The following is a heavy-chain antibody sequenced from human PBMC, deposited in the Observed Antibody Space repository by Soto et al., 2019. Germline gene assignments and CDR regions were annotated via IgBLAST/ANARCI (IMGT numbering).Heavy chain of an antibody. CDR2: IIPILGIA. Sequence: QVQLVQSGAEVKKPGSSVKVSCKASGGTFSSYTISWVRQAPGQGLEWMGRIIPILGIANYAQKFQGRVTITADKSTSTAYMELSSLRSEDTAVYYCARDGDYYDSSALPFDYWGQGTLVTVSS. D-gene: IGHD3-22*01. J-gene: IGHJ4*02. CDR1: GGTFSSYT. CDR3: ARDGDYYDSSALPFDY. V-gene: IGHV1-69*08.